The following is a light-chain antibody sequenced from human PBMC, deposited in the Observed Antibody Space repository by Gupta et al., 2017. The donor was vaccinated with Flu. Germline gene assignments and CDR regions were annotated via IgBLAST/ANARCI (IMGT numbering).Light chain of an antibody. CDR3: RQARQSPYT. V-gene: IGKV2-28*01. CDR2: LAS. CDR1: ESRLHSNGYHY. Sequence: DIVMTQSPLSLPVIPGEPASISCRSSESRLHSNGYHYLDWYLQKPGQSPQLLMSLASNRASGVPDRFIGSGSGTDFTLNISRVEAEDVGVYYCRQARQSPYTFGQGTRMETK. J-gene: IGKJ2*01.